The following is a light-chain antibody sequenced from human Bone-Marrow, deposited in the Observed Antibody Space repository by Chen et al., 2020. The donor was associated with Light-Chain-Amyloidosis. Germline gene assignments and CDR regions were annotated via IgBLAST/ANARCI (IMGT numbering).Light chain of an antibody. V-gene: IGKV3-15*01. CDR3: QQYDQWPPWT. CDR1: QGVSNN. CDR2: GAS. J-gene: IGKJ1*01. Sequence: EVVMTQSPATLSVSPGERATLFCRASQGVSNNLAWYQQKPGQAPRLLISGASTRATGITARFSGSGSGTEFTLTISSLQSEDFAVYYCQQYDQWPPWTFGQGTKVEIK.